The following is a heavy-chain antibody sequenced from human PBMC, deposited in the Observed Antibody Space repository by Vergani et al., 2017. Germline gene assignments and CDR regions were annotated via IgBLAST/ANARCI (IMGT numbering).Heavy chain of an antibody. J-gene: IGHJ5*02. CDR2: IYSGGST. D-gene: IGHD3-9*01. CDR3: ARGLRYFDWLAFDP. CDR1: GFTFSSYA. V-gene: IGHV3-23*03. Sequence: EVQLLESGGGLVQPGGSLRLSCAASGFTFSSYAMSWVRQAPGKGLEWVSVIYSGGSTYYADSVKGRFTISRDNSKNTLYLQMNSLRAEDTAVYYCARGLRYFDWLAFDPWGQGTLVTVSS.